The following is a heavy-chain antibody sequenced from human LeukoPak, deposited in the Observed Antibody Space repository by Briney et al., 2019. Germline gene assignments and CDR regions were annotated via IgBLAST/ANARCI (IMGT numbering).Heavy chain of an antibody. CDR2: INAGNGNT. CDR3: ARGITDYYGSGSYYNEFDY. Sequence: ASVKVSCKASGYTFTSYTIHWVRQAPGQRLEWMGWINAGNGNTKYSQEFQDRVTITRDTSASTAYMELSSLRSEDTAVYYCARGITDYYGSGSYYNEFDYWGQGTLVTVSS. D-gene: IGHD3-10*01. CDR1: GYTFTSYT. J-gene: IGHJ4*02. V-gene: IGHV1-3*03.